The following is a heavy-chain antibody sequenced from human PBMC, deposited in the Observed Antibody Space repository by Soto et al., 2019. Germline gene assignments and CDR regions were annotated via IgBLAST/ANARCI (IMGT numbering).Heavy chain of an antibody. Sequence: QVQLVQSGAEVKKPGASVKVSCKASGYTFTSYAMHWVRQAPGQRLEWMGWTNAGNGNTKYSQKFQGRVTITRDTSASTAYMELSSLRSEDTAVYYCARDMGFGLSDYWGQGTLVTVSS. CDR2: TNAGNGNT. J-gene: IGHJ4*02. CDR1: GYTFTSYA. V-gene: IGHV1-3*01. CDR3: ARDMGFGLSDY. D-gene: IGHD3-10*01.